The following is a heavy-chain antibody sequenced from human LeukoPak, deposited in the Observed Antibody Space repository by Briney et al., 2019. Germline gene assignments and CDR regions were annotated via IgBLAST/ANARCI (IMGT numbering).Heavy chain of an antibody. CDR2: INHSGST. J-gene: IGHJ6*02. Sequence: PSETLSLTCAVYGGSFSGYYWSWIRQPPGKGLEWIGEINHSGSTNYNPSLKSRVTISVDTSKNQFSLKLSSVTAADTAVYYCARWITIFGRAPSYGMDVWGQGTTVTVSS. D-gene: IGHD3-3*01. V-gene: IGHV4-34*01. CDR1: GGSFSGYY. CDR3: ARWITIFGRAPSYGMDV.